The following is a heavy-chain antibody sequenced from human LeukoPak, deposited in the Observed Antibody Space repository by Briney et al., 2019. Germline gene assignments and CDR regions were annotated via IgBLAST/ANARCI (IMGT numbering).Heavy chain of an antibody. CDR1: GYTFTGHG. J-gene: IGHJ4*02. CDR3: ARVTWDTSGFYPNRYFDS. CDR2: IISYNGNT. Sequence: SVEASFKASGYTFTGHGISWVRQAPGLGLEWRVWIISYNGNTSYAQKLQGRVTMTTDTSPSTAYMELRSLRSDDTAVYYCARVTWDTSGFYPNRYFDSWGQGTLVTVSS. D-gene: IGHD3-22*01. V-gene: IGHV1-18*04.